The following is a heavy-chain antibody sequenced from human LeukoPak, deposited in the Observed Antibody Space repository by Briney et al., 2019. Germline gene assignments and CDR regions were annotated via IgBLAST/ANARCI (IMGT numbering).Heavy chain of an antibody. D-gene: IGHD3-9*01. CDR1: GGTFSSYA. CDR3: ARARYFDWLLSGWFGP. J-gene: IGHJ5*02. Sequence: ASVKVSCKASGGTFSSYAISWVRQAPGQGLEWMGGIIPIFGTANYAQKFQGRVTITADESTSTAYMELSSLRSEDTAVYYCARARYFDWLLSGWFGPWGQGTLVTVSS. V-gene: IGHV1-69*13. CDR2: IIPIFGTA.